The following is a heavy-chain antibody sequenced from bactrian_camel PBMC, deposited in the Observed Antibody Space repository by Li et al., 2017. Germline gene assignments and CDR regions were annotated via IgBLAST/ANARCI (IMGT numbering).Heavy chain of an antibody. CDR2: LSTDGST. Sequence: HVQLVESGGGSVEAGGSLRLSCTASGFTLNDHDMGWYRQVPGNECELISTLSTDGSTYYGDSVKGRFTISQEKGKNTVYLRMNNLKPDDSGTYICAYESGTTPDLCRRRGPGGYFGQGTQVTVS. V-gene: IGHV3S55*01. J-gene: IGHJ4*01. CDR1: GFTLNDHD. D-gene: IGHD7*01.